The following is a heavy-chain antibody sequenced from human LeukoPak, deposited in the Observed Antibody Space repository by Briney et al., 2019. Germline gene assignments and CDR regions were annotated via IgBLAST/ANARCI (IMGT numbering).Heavy chain of an antibody. Sequence: ASVKVSCKASGYTFTSYGISWVRQAPGQGLEWMGWISAYNGNTNYAQKIQGRVTMTTDTSTSTAYMELRSLRSDDTAVYYCARVDFGEQWLVRQYYFDYWGQGTLVTVSS. V-gene: IGHV1-18*01. CDR2: ISAYNGNT. CDR1: GYTFTSYG. D-gene: IGHD6-19*01. CDR3: ARVDFGEQWLVRQYYFDY. J-gene: IGHJ4*02.